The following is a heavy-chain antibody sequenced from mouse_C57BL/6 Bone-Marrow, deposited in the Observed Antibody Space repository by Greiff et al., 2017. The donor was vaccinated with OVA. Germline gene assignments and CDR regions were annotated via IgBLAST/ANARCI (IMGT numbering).Heavy chain of an antibody. J-gene: IGHJ2*01. CDR2: IRNKANGYTT. V-gene: IGHV7-3*01. CDR3: ASLYNSYANFDY. CDR1: GFTFTDYY. D-gene: IGHD2-12*01. Sequence: EVKLVESGGGLVQPGGSLSLSCAASGFTFTDYYMSWVSQPPGKALEWLGFIRNKANGYTTESSASVKGRFTLYRDNSQSILYLQMNALRAEDSATYYCASLYNSYANFDYWGQGTTLTVSS.